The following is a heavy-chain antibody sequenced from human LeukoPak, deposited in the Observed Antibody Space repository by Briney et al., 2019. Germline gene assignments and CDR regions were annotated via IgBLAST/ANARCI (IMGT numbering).Heavy chain of an antibody. CDR2: FYYSEST. D-gene: IGHD3-16*02. J-gene: IGHJ5*02. Sequence: SETLSLTCTVSGGSIDSRSHYWGWIRQPPGKGLEWIGSFYYSESTYYNPSLKSRVTISVDTSKNQFSLKVKSVTAADTAVYFCARHYPSVNNRFDHWGQGTLVTVSS. CDR1: GGSIDSRSHY. CDR3: ARHYPSVNNRFDH. V-gene: IGHV4-39*01.